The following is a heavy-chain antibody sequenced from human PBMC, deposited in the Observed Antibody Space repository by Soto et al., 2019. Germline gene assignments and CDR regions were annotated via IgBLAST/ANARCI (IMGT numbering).Heavy chain of an antibody. V-gene: IGHV1-69*13. J-gene: IGHJ6*02. CDR1: GGTFTNYA. CDR2: IIPMFGTA. Sequence: GASVKVSCKASGGTFTNYAINWVRQAPGQGLEWMGGIIPMFGTAYYAQRFEGRLTVTADESTSTAYMELSSLTSEDTAVFYCARDLAPVVRGVLSSGMDVWGQGTTVTVSS. CDR3: ARDLAPVVRGVLSSGMDV. D-gene: IGHD3-10*02.